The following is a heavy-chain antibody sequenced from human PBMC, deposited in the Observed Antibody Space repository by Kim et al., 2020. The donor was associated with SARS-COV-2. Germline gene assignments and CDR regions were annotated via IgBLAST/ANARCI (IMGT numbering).Heavy chain of an antibody. J-gene: IGHJ6*03. Sequence: ASVKVSCKASGYTFTSYAMHWVRQAPGQRLEWMGWINAGNGNTKYSQKFQGRVTITRDTSASTAYKELSSLRSEDTAVYYCARDSYYDIFRYYYYMDVWGKGTTVTVSS. CDR1: GYTFTSYA. V-gene: IGHV1-3*01. D-gene: IGHD3-9*01. CDR3: ARDSYYDIFRYYYYMDV. CDR2: INAGNGNT.